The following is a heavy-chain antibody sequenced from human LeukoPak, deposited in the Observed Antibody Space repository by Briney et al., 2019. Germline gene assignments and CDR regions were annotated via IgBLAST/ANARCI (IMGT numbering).Heavy chain of an antibody. D-gene: IGHD3-9*01. CDR2: IYHSGST. V-gene: IGHV4-38-2*01. Sequence: PSETLSLTCAASTSSISSGYFWGWIRQPPGKGLEWIGSIYHSGSTYYNPSFKSRVTMSVDTSKNQFSLRLTSVTAADTAVYYCARNPDILTGLPYYFDYWGQGTLVAVSS. CDR1: TSSISSGYF. J-gene: IGHJ4*02. CDR3: ARNPDILTGLPYYFDY.